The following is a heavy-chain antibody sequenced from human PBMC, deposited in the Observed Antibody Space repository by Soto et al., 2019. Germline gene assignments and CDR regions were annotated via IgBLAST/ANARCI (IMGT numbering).Heavy chain of an antibody. CDR1: GFTFSSYA. J-gene: IGHJ4*02. D-gene: IGHD6-19*01. CDR2: ISYDGSNK. Sequence: QVQLVESGGGVVQPGRSLRLSCAASGFTFSSYAMHWVRQAPGKGLEWVAVISYDGSNKYYADSVKGRFTISRDNSKNPLYLQMNSLRAEDTAGYYCARGIYNSRWSRHYWGQGTLVTVSS. CDR3: ARGIYNSRWSRHY. V-gene: IGHV3-30-3*01.